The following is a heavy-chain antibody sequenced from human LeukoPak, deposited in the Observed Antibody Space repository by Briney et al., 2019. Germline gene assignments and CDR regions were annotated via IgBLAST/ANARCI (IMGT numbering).Heavy chain of an antibody. CDR1: GFTFSSYG. CDR2: ISYDATNK. CDR3: AKPDYP. V-gene: IGHV3-30*18. Sequence: GGSLRLSCAASGFTFSSYGMHWVRQAPGKGLEWVAAISYDATNKFYADSVRGRFTISRDNSKNTLYLQMNSLRAEDTAVYYCAKPDYPWGQGTLVTVSS. J-gene: IGHJ5*02. D-gene: IGHD1-14*01.